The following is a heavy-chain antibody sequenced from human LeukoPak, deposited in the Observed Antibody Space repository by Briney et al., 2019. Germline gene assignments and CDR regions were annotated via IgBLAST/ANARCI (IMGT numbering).Heavy chain of an antibody. V-gene: IGHV4-4*02. D-gene: IGHD6-19*01. CDR1: GGSISSSNW. J-gene: IGHJ4*02. CDR3: ASHSIAVAGFYFDY. CDR2: IYHSGST. Sequence: PSGTLSLTCAVSGGSISSSNWWSWVRRPPGKGLEWIGEIYHSGSTNYNPSLKSRVTISVDKSKNQFSLKLSSVTAADTAVYYCASHSIAVAGFYFDYWGQGTLVTVSS.